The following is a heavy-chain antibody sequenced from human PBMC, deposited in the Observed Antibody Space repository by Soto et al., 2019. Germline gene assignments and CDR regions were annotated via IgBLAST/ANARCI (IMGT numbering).Heavy chain of an antibody. V-gene: IGHV3-11*06. CDR1: GFTFSGYY. CDR2: ISSSSSYT. CDR3: ATWAPNCNSTSCYWDLTDAHAFDI. J-gene: IGHJ3*02. D-gene: IGHD2-2*01. Sequence: LRLSCAASGFTFSGYYMNWIRQAPGKGLEWVSYISSSSSYTNYADSVKGRFTISRDNAKNSLYLQMNSLRAEDTAVYYCATWAPNCNSTSCYWDLTDAHAFDIWGQGTMVTVSS.